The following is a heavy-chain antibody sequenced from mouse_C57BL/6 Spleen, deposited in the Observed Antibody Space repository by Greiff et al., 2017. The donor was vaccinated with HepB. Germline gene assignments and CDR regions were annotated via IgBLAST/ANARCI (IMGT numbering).Heavy chain of an antibody. CDR3: ARDWDRGFAY. Sequence: QVQLQQSGPELVKPGASVKISCKASGYAFSSSWMNWVKQRPGKGLEWIGRIYPGDGDTNYNGKFKGKATLTAAKSSSTAYMHLSSLTSEDSAVYFCARDWDRGFAYWGQGTLVTVSA. CDR1: GYAFSSSW. CDR2: IYPGDGDT. V-gene: IGHV1-82*01. D-gene: IGHD4-1*01. J-gene: IGHJ3*01.